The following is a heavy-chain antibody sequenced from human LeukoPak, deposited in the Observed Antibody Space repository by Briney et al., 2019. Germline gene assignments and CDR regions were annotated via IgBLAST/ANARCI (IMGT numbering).Heavy chain of an antibody. V-gene: IGHV3-30*18. CDR2: ISYDGSNK. CDR1: GFTFSSYG. Sequence: GGSLRLSCAASGFTFSSYGMHWVRQAPGKGLEWVAVISYDGSNKYYADSVKGRFTISRDNSKNTLYLQMNSLRAEDTAVYYCAKDLGYMVRGVSGAWGADYWGQGTLVTVSS. CDR3: AKDLGYMVRGVSGAWGADY. J-gene: IGHJ4*02. D-gene: IGHD3-10*01.